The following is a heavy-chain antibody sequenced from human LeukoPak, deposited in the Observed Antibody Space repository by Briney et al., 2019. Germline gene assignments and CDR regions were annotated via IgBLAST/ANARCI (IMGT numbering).Heavy chain of an antibody. D-gene: IGHD2/OR15-2a*01. CDR1: GGSINGYY. CDR2: IYYSGST. J-gene: IGHJ2*01. V-gene: IGHV4-59*01. CDR3: AKGGPAASTICYFDL. Sequence: SETLSLTCTVSGGSINGYYWSWIRQPPGKGLEWIGYIYYSGSTKYNPSLQSRVTISVDTSKNQFSLKLNSVTAADTAVYYCAKGGPAASTICYFDLWARGALVPVSS.